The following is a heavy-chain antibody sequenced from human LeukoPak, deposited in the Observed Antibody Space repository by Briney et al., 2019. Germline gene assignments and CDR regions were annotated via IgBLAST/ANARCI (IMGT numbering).Heavy chain of an antibody. CDR2: INHSGST. J-gene: IGHJ3*02. Sequence: PETLCLTCAVYGGSFSGCYWSWICQPPGKGLEWIGEINHSGSTNYNPSLKSRVTMSVDTSKSQFSLKLSSVTAADTAVYYCARGANVAATTPDAFDIWGIGRIVTVSS. CDR1: GGSFSGCY. D-gene: IGHD2-15*01. CDR3: ARGANVAATTPDAFDI. V-gene: IGHV4-34*01.